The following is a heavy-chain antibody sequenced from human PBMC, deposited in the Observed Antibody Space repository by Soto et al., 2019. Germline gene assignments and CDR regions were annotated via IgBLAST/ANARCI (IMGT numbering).Heavy chain of an antibody. D-gene: IGHD5-12*01. J-gene: IGHJ4*02. CDR3: ANDPRGPYY. CDR2: IIGSGGIT. CDR1: EFTFNNYG. V-gene: IGHV3-23*01. Sequence: GGSLRLSCAASEFTFNNYGMSWVRQAPGKGLEWVSGIIGSGGITYYADSVKGRFTISRDNSKSTLYLQMNGLRAEDTAIYYCANDPRGPYYWGKGIPVTVSS.